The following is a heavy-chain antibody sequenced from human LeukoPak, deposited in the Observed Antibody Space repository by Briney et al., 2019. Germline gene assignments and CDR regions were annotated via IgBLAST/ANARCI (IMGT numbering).Heavy chain of an antibody. CDR3: ARGNSHGYPDAFDI. D-gene: IGHD5-18*01. V-gene: IGHV4-30-2*01. CDR1: GASITSGDFS. Sequence: TSETLSLTYAVSGASITSGDFSWGWIRQPPGRGLEWVGYIFHSGSTFYSPSLKSRVTISLDRSKNQFSLKLTTVTAADTAVYYCARGNSHGYPDAFDIWGLGTMVTVSS. CDR2: IFHSGST. J-gene: IGHJ3*02.